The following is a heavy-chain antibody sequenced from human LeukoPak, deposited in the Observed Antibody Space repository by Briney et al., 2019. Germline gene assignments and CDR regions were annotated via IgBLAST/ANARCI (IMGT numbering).Heavy chain of an antibody. V-gene: IGHV4-34*01. CDR2: INHSGST. CDR3: ARGRYSRLDY. Sequence: SETLSLTCAVYGGSFSGYYWSWIRQPPGKGLEWIGEINHSGSTNYNPSLKSRVTISVDTSKNQFSLKLSSVTAADTAVYYCARGRYSRLDYWGQGTLVTVSS. J-gene: IGHJ4*02. CDR1: GGSFSGYY. D-gene: IGHD1-1*01.